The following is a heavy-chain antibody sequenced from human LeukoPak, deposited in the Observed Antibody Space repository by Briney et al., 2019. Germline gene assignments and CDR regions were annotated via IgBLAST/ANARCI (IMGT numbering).Heavy chain of an antibody. V-gene: IGHV4-59*01. CDR1: GGSISSYY. Sequence: SETLSLTCTVSGGSISSYYWSWIRQPPGKGLEWIGYIYYSGSTNYNPSLKSRVTISVDTSKNQFSLKLSSVTAADTAVYYCARDRRYSSGWYGLDYWGQGTRVTVSS. CDR3: ARDRRYSSGWYGLDY. D-gene: IGHD6-19*01. CDR2: IYYSGST. J-gene: IGHJ4*02.